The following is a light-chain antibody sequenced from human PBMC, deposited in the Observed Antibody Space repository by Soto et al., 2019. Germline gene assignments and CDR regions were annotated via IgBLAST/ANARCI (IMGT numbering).Light chain of an antibody. V-gene: IGLV7-46*01. Sequence: QAVVTQEPSLTVSPGGTVTLTCGPSTGAVTSGHYPYWFQQKPGQAPRTLVYNTSDKHSWAPARFSGSLLGGKAALTLSGAQPEDKAEYYCLLSYSGARVFGGGTKVTVL. CDR3: LLSYSGARV. CDR1: TGAVTSGHY. CDR2: NTS. J-gene: IGLJ3*02.